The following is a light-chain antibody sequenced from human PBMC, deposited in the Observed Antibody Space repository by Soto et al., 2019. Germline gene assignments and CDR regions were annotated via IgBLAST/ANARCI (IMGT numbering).Light chain of an antibody. CDR1: QTISSW. J-gene: IGKJ1*01. CDR2: KAS. Sequence: DIQMTHSPSTLSGSVGDRVTITCRASQTISSWLAWYQQKPGKAPKLLIYKASTLKSGVPSRFSGSGSGTEFTLTISSLQPDDFATYYCQQYNSYSPTFGQGTKVDIK. CDR3: QQYNSYSPT. V-gene: IGKV1-5*03.